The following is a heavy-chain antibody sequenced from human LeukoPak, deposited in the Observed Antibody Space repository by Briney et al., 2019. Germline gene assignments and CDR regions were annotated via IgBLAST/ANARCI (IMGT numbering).Heavy chain of an antibody. V-gene: IGHV1-8*01. CDR2: VNPNSGNT. D-gene: IGHD5-12*01. Sequence: ASVKVSCKASGYTFTSYDINWVRQAPGQGLEWTGWVNPNSGNTGYAQKFQGRVTMTRNTSISTAYMELSSLRSEDTAVYYCARGSGRYSGYDFDYWGQGTLVTVSS. J-gene: IGHJ4*02. CDR1: GYTFTSYD. CDR3: ARGSGRYSGYDFDY.